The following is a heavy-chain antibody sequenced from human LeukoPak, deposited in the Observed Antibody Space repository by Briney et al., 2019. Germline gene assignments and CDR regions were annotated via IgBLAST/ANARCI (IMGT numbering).Heavy chain of an antibody. J-gene: IGHJ5*02. V-gene: IGHV3-7*01. CDR2: IKQDGSER. Sequence: GGSLRLSCAASGFTFSNYWMTWVRQAPGKGLEWVANIKQDGSERYYVDSVKGRFTISRDNAKNSLYLQMNSLRVEDTAVYYCARVIESEAWVPVGWFDPWGQGTLVTVSS. CDR3: ARVIESEAWVPVGWFDP. D-gene: IGHD3-16*02. CDR1: GFTFSNYW.